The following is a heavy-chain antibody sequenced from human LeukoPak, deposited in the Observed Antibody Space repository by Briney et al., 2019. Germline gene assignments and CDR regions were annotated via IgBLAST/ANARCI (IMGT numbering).Heavy chain of an antibody. D-gene: IGHD3-16*01. CDR2: IIPILGIA. V-gene: IGHV1-69*04. Sequence: APVKVSCKASGGTFSSYAISWVRQAPGQGLEWMGRIIPILGIANYAQKFQGRVTITADKSTSTAYMELSSLRSEDTAVYYCARERKYDYVWGSYSDYYFDYWGQGTLVTVSS. CDR3: ARERKYDYVWGSYSDYYFDY. J-gene: IGHJ4*02. CDR1: GGTFSSYA.